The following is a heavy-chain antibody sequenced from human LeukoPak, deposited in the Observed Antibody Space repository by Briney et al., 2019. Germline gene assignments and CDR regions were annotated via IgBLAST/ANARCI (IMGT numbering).Heavy chain of an antibody. V-gene: IGHV4-59*01. CDR2: IYYSGRT. D-gene: IGHD3-10*01. CDR3: ARGYGSRSFIDY. CDR1: GGSISRYY. J-gene: IGHJ4*02. Sequence: SETLSLICTVSGGSISRYYWSWIGQPPGKGLEGIGYIYYSGRTNYNPSVKSRVTISVDTSKNQFSLKLSSVTAADTAVYYCARGYGSRSFIDYWGQGTLVTVSS.